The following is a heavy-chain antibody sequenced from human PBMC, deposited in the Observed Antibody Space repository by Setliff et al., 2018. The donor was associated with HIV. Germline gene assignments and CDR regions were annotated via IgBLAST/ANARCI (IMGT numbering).Heavy chain of an antibody. CDR2: ASPSGGTT. Sequence: GGSLRLSCQASDLAFSSYAMSWVRPAPGKGLEWVSIASPSGGTTYYADSVKGRFTISRDNSKSTLYLQMNSLKTEDTAVYYCAKPRRYNTYYFDHWGQGTLVTVSS. D-gene: IGHD3-3*01. V-gene: IGHV3-23*01. J-gene: IGHJ4*02. CDR1: DLAFSSYA. CDR3: AKPRRYNTYYFDH.